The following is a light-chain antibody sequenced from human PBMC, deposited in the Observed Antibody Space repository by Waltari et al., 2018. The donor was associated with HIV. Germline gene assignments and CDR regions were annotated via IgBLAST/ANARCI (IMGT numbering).Light chain of an antibody. CDR1: QSISSS. J-gene: IGKJ3*01. CDR3: QHRNNWPLFT. Sequence: EIVLTQSPATLSVSPGERATLSCRASQSISSSLAWYQQKPGQSPRLRIYDASNRAPDTPARFSGSGSGTDFTLTISSLEPEDFAVYYCQHRNNWPLFTFGPGTKVQI. CDR2: DAS. V-gene: IGKV3-11*01.